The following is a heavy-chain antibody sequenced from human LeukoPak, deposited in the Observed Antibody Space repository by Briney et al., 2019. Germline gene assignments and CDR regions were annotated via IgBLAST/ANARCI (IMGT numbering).Heavy chain of an antibody. D-gene: IGHD1-14*01. CDR2: IYSGGST. CDR3: ARDRVYNY. V-gene: IGHV3-53*01. Sequence: PGGSLRLSCAASGFTVSSNHMSWVRQAPGKGLEWVSTIYSGGSTYFADSVKGRFTISRDNSKNTLYLRMNSLRAEDTAVYYCARDRVYNYWGQGTLVTVS. CDR1: GFTVSSNH. J-gene: IGHJ4*02.